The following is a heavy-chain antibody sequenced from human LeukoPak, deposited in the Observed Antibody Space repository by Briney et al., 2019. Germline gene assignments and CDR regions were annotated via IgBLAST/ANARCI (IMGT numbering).Heavy chain of an antibody. CDR2: IYASGST. D-gene: IGHD3-22*01. V-gene: IGHV4-4*07. CDR3: ARAISNDDNRGYYY. Sequence: SETLPLICTVSGGSISSYYWSWIRQPAGKGLEWIGRIYASGSTKYNPSLKSRVTMSVDTSKNQFSLKLSSVTAADTAVYYCARAISNDDNRGYYYWGQGTLVTLSS. J-gene: IGHJ4*02. CDR1: GGSISSYY.